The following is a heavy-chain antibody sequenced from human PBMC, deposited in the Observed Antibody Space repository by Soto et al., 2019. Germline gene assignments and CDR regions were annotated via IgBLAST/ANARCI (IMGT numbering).Heavy chain of an antibody. V-gene: IGHV4-38-2*01. CDR2: IYHSGST. D-gene: IGHD4-17*01. J-gene: IGHJ2*01. CDR3: ARYTKDYGDSLWYFDL. CDR1: GYSISSGYY. Sequence: SETLSLTCAVSGYSISSGYYWGWIRQPPGKGLEWIGSIYHSGSTYYNPSLKSRVTISVDTSKNQFSLKLSSVTAADTAVYYCARYTKDYGDSLWYFDLWGRRTLVTVSS.